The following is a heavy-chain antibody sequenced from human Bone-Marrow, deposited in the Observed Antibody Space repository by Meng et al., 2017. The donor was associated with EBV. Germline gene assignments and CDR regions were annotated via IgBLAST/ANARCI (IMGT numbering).Heavy chain of an antibody. CDR2: IYYSGST. J-gene: IGHJ4*02. Sequence: QVQLQGSGPGLVKPSQTLSLTCAVSGGSISSGGYYWSWIRQPPGKGLEWIGYIYYSGSTYYNPSLKSRVTISVDTSKNQFSLNLSSVTAADTAVYYCASGSTAAGTDYWGQGTLVTVSS. D-gene: IGHD6-13*01. CDR1: GGSISSGGYY. CDR3: ASGSTAAGTDY. V-gene: IGHV4-30-4*01.